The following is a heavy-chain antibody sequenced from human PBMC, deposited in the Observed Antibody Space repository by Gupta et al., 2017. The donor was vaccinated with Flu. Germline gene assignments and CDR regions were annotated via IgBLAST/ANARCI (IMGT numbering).Heavy chain of an antibody. CDR3: ARNRGWEQFDY. D-gene: IGHD5-24*01. Sequence: EVQLVESGGGLVQPGGSMILSCAAYGLTFSDSWLNLVRRAPGKGLEWVANINQDGSTKNYVDSLKGRFTVSRDNAKNSLYLKMDSLRAEDTAVYFCARNRGWEQFDYWGQGTLVTVSS. V-gene: IGHV3-7*01. CDR1: GLTFSDSW. CDR2: INQDGSTK. J-gene: IGHJ4*02.